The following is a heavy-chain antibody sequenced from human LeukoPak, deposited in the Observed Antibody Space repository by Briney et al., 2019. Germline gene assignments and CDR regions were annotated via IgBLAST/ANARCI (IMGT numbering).Heavy chain of an antibody. CDR3: ASGYIGYCSSTSCYAFDY. J-gene: IGHJ4*02. Sequence: PSETLSLTCTFSVGSTTSGGSYWSWTRQHPGKGLEGIGYIYYSGRTYQHPSLKSRVTISVDPSKNQFSLKLSSVAAADTAVYYCASGYIGYCSSTSCYAFDYWGQGTLVTVSS. CDR1: VGSTTSGGSY. CDR2: IYYSGRT. D-gene: IGHD2-2*01. V-gene: IGHV4-31*03.